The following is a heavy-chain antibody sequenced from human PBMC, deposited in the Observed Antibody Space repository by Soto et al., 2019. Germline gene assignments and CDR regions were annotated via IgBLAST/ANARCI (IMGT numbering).Heavy chain of an antibody. CDR2: ISSSSSTI. D-gene: IGHD3-10*01. V-gene: IGHV3-48*02. CDR3: TLWFGPGDY. CDR1: GFTFSSYS. Sequence: GESLKISCAASGFTFSSYSMNWVRQAPGKGLEWVSYISSSSSTIYYADSVKGRFTISRDNAKNSLYLQMNSLRDEDTAVYYCTLWFGPGDYWGQGTLVTVSS. J-gene: IGHJ4*02.